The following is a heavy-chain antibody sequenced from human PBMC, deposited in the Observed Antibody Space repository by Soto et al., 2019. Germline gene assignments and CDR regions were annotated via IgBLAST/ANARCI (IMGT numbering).Heavy chain of an antibody. J-gene: IGHJ4*02. CDR3: ARDDVGSAWPY. Sequence: QVQLVQSGADVKKPGASVKVSCKTSGYNFIENAVHWVRQAPGQGLEWMGWINCDNGNTQYSRKMQGRLTISRDKSATTVYMELSALTSEDTAVYFCARDDVGSAWPYWGQGTLVSVSS. V-gene: IGHV1-3*01. D-gene: IGHD6-19*01. CDR1: GYNFIENA. CDR2: INCDNGNT.